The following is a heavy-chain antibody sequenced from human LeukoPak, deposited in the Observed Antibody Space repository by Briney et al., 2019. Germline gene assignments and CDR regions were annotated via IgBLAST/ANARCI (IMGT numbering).Heavy chain of an antibody. Sequence: SETLSLTCAVYGGSFSGYYWSWIRQPPGKGLEWIGEISHSGSTNYNPSLKSRVTISVDTSKNQFSLKLSSVTAADTAVYYCARGVGGAAARPNLPSNWFDPWGQGTLVTVSS. J-gene: IGHJ5*02. D-gene: IGHD6-6*01. CDR1: GGSFSGYY. CDR2: ISHSGST. CDR3: ARGVGGAAARPNLPSNWFDP. V-gene: IGHV4-34*01.